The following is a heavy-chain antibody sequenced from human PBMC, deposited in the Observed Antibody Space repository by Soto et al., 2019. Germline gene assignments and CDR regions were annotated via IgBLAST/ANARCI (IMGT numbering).Heavy chain of an antibody. Sequence: GGSLRLSCAASGFTFSSYAMSWVRQAPGKGLEWVSAISGSGGSTYYADSVKGRFTISRDNSKNTLYLQMNSLRAEDTAVYYCANTPLRFLEWSNDYWGQGTLVTVSS. D-gene: IGHD3-3*01. CDR2: ISGSGGST. V-gene: IGHV3-23*01. CDR3: ANTPLRFLEWSNDY. J-gene: IGHJ4*02. CDR1: GFTFSSYA.